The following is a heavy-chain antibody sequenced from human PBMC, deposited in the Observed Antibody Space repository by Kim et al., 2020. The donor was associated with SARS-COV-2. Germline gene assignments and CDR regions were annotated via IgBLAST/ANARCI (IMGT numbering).Heavy chain of an antibody. CDR3: ARDRGVGATANNYYGMDV. D-gene: IGHD1-26*01. J-gene: IGHJ6*02. V-gene: IGHV3-33*01. CDR2: IWYDGSNE. Sequence: GGSLRLSCAASGFTFSTYGIHWVRQAPGTGLEWVAVIWYDGSNEYYADSVKGRFTISRDNSKNTLYLQMNSLRAEDTAVYYCARDRGVGATANNYYGMDVWGQGTTVTVSS. CDR1: GFTFSTYG.